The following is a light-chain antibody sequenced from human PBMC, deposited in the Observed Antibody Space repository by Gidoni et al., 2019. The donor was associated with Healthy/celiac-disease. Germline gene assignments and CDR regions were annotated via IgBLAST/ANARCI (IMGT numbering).Light chain of an antibody. Sequence: ESQMTQSPSTLSASVGDRVTITCRASQSISSWLAWYQQKPGKAPKLLIYKESSLESGVPSRFSGSGSGTEFTLTISSLQPDDFATYYCQQYEGTFGQGTKVEIK. V-gene: IGKV1-5*03. CDR2: KES. CDR1: QSISSW. J-gene: IGKJ1*01. CDR3: QQYEGT.